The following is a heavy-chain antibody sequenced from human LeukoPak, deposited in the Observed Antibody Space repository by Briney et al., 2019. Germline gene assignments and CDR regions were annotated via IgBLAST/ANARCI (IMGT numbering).Heavy chain of an antibody. CDR3: ARVHMGDYGMDV. CDR1: GYTFTAYH. V-gene: IGHV1-2*02. Sequence: ASVKVSCKASGYTFTAYHIHWVRQASGQGLEWMGYISDRGTPKSAQRFQDRVTVTRDTSITTAYMELNRLKSDDSAVYYCARVHMGDYGMDVWGQGTTVTVSS. CDR2: ISDRGTP. J-gene: IGHJ6*02.